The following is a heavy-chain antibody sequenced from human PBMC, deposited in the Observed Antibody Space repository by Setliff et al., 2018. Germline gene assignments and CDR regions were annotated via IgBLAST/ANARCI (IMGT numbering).Heavy chain of an antibody. CDR3: ARGGSDYYDSSGYYYYYYYGMDV. CDR2: ISAYNGNT. D-gene: IGHD3-22*01. V-gene: IGHV1-18*04. Sequence: ASVKVSCKASGYTFTDYYIHWVRQAPGQGLEWMGWISAYNGNTNYAQKLQGRVTMTTDTSTSTAYMELRSLRSDDTAVYYCARGGSDYYDSSGYYYYYYYGMDVWGQGTTVTVSS. J-gene: IGHJ6*02. CDR1: GYTFTDYY.